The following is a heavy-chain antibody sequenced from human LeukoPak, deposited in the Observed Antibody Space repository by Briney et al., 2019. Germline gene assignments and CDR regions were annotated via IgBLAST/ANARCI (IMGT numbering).Heavy chain of an antibody. J-gene: IGHJ5*02. CDR2: MNPNSGNT. Sequence: ASVKVSCKASGYTFTSYDISWVRQATGQGLEWMGWMNPNSGNTGYAQKFQGRVTMTRNTSISTAYMELSSLRSEDTAVYYCARGPALLWFGELLSGGWFDPWGQGTLVTVSS. D-gene: IGHD3-10*01. CDR1: GYTFTSYD. CDR3: ARGPALLWFGELLSGGWFDP. V-gene: IGHV1-8*01.